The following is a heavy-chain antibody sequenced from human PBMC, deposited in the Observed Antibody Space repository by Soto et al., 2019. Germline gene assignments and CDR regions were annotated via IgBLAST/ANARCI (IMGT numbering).Heavy chain of an antibody. CDR1: GFTFTSSA. J-gene: IGHJ6*02. D-gene: IGHD6-13*01. CDR3: AVGSSSWHFATYYYYGMDV. V-gene: IGHV1-58*01. CDR2: IVVGSGNT. Sequence: SVKVSCKASGFTFTSSAVQWVRQARGQRLEWIGWIVVGSGNTNYAQKFQERVTITRDMSTSTAYMELSSLRSEDTAVYYCAVGSSSWHFATYYYYGMDVWGQGTTVTVSS.